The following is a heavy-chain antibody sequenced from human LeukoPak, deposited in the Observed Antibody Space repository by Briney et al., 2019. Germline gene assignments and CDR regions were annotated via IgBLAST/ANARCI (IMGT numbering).Heavy chain of an antibody. J-gene: IGHJ5*02. CDR3: ARATYYGHWFDP. D-gene: IGHD3-3*01. Sequence: SETLSLTCTVSGGSIRSGGYYWSWIRQHPGKDLEWIGYIYYSGSTYYNPSLKSRVTISVDTSKNQFSLKLSSVTAADTAAYYCARATYYGHWFDPWGQGTLVTVSS. CDR2: IYYSGST. CDR1: GGSIRSGGYY. V-gene: IGHV4-31*03.